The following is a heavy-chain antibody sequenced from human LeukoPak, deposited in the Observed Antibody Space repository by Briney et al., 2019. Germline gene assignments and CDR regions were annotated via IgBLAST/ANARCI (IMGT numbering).Heavy chain of an antibody. CDR1: GYTFTNYA. V-gene: IGHV1-3*03. CDR3: ARVSVGATMLAYFDY. CDR2: INAGNGNT. Sequence: ASVKVSCKASGYTFTNYAMNWVRQAPGQGLEWMGWINAGNGNTKYSQEFQGRVTITRDTSASTAYMELSSLRSEDTAVYYCARVSVGATMLAYFDYWGQGTLVTVSS. D-gene: IGHD1-26*01. J-gene: IGHJ4*02.